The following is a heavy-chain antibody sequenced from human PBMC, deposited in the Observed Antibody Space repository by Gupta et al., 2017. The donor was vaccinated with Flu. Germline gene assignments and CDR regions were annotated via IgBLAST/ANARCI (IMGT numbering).Heavy chain of an antibody. CDR3: AKGSEDPGIAAAGTAY. Sequence: EVQLLESGGGLVQPGGSLRLSCAASGFTFSSYAMSWVRQAPGKGLEWVAAISGSGGSTYYADSVKGRFTISRDNSKNTRDLQMNSLRAEETAVYYCAKGSEDPGIAAAGTAYWGQGTLVTVSS. CDR2: ISGSGGST. J-gene: IGHJ4*02. CDR1: GFTFSSYA. D-gene: IGHD6-13*01. V-gene: IGHV3-23*01.